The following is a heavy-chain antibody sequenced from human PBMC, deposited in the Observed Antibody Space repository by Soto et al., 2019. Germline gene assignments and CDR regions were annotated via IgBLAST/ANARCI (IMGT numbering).Heavy chain of an antibody. Sequence: SETLSLTCAVYGGSFSGYYWSWIRQPPGKGLEWIGGINPSGSTNYNPSFKSRVTISVATSTKQFPLKLSSMTTADKAVLYCARHCITVLVLVKSYGMDVWGQGTTVTVSS. CDR3: ARHCITVLVLVKSYGMDV. D-gene: IGHD3-22*01. J-gene: IGHJ6*02. V-gene: IGHV4-34*01. CDR2: INPSGST. CDR1: GGSFSGYY.